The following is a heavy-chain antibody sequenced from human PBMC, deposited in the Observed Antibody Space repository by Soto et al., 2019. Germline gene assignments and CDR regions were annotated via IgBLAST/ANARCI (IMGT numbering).Heavy chain of an antibody. V-gene: IGHV4-4*07. CDR3: ARSTPGWLSFDC. Sequence: SETLSLTCSVSGGSISGYYWSWIRQPAGKGLEWIGRVYTTGNANYNPSLKSRVTMSVDTSKNQFSLRLSSVTAADTAVYYCARSTPGWLSFDCWGRGTLVTVSS. D-gene: IGHD3-9*01. CDR1: GGSISGYY. J-gene: IGHJ4*02. CDR2: VYTTGNA.